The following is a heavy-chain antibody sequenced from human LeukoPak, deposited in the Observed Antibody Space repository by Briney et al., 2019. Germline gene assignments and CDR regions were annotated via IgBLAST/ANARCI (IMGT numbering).Heavy chain of an antibody. V-gene: IGHV3-48*04. J-gene: IGHJ4*02. CDR2: ISSSSSTI. CDR3: AKESRSKTTDY. D-gene: IGHD1-14*01. CDR1: GFTFSSYG. Sequence: GGSLRLSCAASGFTFSSYGMTWVRQAPGKGLEWVSYISSSSSTIYYADSVKGRFTISRDNAKNSLYLQMNSLRAEDTAVYYCAKESRSKTTDYWGQGTLVTVSS.